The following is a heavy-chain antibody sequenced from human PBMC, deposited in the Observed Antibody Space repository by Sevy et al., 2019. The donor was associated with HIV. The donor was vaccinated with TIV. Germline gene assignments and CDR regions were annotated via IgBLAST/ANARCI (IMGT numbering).Heavy chain of an antibody. Sequence: GGSLRLSCAASGFTFSSYSMNWVRQAPGKGLEWVSYISSSSTIYYADSVKGRFTISRDNAKNSLYLQMNSLRAEDTAVYYCARDHAPLGNYYDSSGMDVWGQGTTVTVSS. CDR3: ARDHAPLGNYYDSSGMDV. V-gene: IGHV3-48*01. D-gene: IGHD3-22*01. CDR1: GFTFSSYS. CDR2: ISSSSTI. J-gene: IGHJ6*02.